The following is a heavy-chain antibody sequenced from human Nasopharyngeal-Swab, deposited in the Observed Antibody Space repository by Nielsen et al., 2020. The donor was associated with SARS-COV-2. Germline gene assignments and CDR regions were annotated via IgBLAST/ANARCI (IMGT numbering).Heavy chain of an antibody. V-gene: IGHV3-30*03. CDR3: ARADRDGSYFSQYYYYMDV. CDR1: GFTFSSYA. D-gene: IGHD1-26*01. CDR2: ISNDGSDK. Sequence: GGSLRLSCATSGFTFSSYAMHWVRQAPGKGLEWVAVISNDGSDKFYADSVKGRFSISRDTSRSAVYLQMNSLRAEDTALYYCARADRDGSYFSQYYYYMDVWGTGTTVTVSS. J-gene: IGHJ6*03.